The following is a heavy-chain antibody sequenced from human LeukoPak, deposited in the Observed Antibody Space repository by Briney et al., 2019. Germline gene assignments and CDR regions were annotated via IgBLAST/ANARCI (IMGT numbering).Heavy chain of an antibody. V-gene: IGHV3-30*02. CDR2: IRYDGSSK. CDR3: ARGRSSGSNRVLDY. D-gene: IGHD6-19*01. Sequence: PGGSLRLSCAASGFTFSSYGVHWVRQAPGKGLAWVAFIRYDGSSKFYTDSVKGRFTISRDNSKNTLYLQMNSLRTEDTAVYYCARGRSSGSNRVLDYWGQGTLVTVSS. CDR1: GFTFSSYG. J-gene: IGHJ4*02.